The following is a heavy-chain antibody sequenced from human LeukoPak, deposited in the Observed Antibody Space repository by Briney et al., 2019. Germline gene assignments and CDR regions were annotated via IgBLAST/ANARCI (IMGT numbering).Heavy chain of an antibody. CDR3: ARGGGIYRPSDY. CDR2: IIPILGIA. J-gene: IGHJ4*02. D-gene: IGHD3-16*02. V-gene: IGHV1-69*02. Sequence: SVKVSCRASGGTFSRYTISWVRQAPGQGLEWMRRIIPILGIANYAQKFKGRVTITADKSTSTVYIELSSLRSVDTGVYYCARGGGIYRPSDYWGQGTLVTVSS. CDR1: GGTFSRYT.